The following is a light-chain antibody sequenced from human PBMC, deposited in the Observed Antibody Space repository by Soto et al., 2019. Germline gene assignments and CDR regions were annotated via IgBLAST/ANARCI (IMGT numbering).Light chain of an antibody. CDR3: QQYNNWPPST. CDR1: QSVSSS. CDR2: GAS. V-gene: IGKV3-15*01. J-gene: IGKJ4*01. Sequence: EIVMTQSPATLSVSPGERATLSCRASQSVSSSLAWYQQKPGQAPRLLIYGASTRATGIPARFRGSGSGTEFTLTISSLHSEDFAVYYCQQYNNWPPSTFGGGTKVEIK.